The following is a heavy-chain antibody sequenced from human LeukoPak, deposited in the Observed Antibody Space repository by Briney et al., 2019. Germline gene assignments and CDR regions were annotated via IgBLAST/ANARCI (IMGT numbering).Heavy chain of an antibody. J-gene: IGHJ3*02. Sequence: TETLSLTCTVSGGSISSYYLSWIRQPPGKGLEWIGYIYYSGSTNYNPSLKSRVTISVDTSMNQFSLKLSSVTAADTAVYYCARARDGAFDICGQGTMVTVSS. CDR3: ARARDGAFDI. CDR1: GGSISSYY. D-gene: IGHD5-24*01. V-gene: IGHV4-59*01. CDR2: IYYSGST.